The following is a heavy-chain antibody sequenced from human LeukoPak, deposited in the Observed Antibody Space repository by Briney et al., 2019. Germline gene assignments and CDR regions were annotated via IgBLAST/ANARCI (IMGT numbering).Heavy chain of an antibody. CDR2: TYYRSKWYN. D-gene: IGHD3-10*01. Sequence: SQTLSLTCAISGDSVSSNSAAWNWIRQSPSRGLEWLGRTYYRSKWYNDYAVSVKSRITINPDTSKNQFSLKLSSVTAADTAVYYCARDSGFAQQGDTYDYWGQGTLVTVSS. V-gene: IGHV6-1*01. CDR1: GDSVSSNSAA. CDR3: ARDSGFAQQGDTYDY. J-gene: IGHJ4*02.